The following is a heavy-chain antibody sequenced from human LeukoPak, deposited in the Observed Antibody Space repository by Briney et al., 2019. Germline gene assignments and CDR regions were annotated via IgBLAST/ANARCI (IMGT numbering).Heavy chain of an antibody. V-gene: IGHV1-69*05. Sequence: SVKVSCKASGGTFSSYATSWVRQAPGQGLEWMGRIIPIFGTANYAQKFQGRVTITTDESTSTAYMELSSLRSEDTAVYYCARVRYGYDFAPYYMDVWGKGTTVTVSS. CDR1: GGTFSSYA. J-gene: IGHJ6*03. CDR3: ARVRYGYDFAPYYMDV. D-gene: IGHD5-12*01. CDR2: IIPIFGTA.